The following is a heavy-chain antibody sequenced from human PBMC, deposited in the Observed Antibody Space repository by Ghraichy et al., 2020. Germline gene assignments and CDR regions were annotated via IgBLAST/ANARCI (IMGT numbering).Heavy chain of an antibody. D-gene: IGHD2-21*02. V-gene: IGHV4-59*01. Sequence: SETLSLTCTVSGGSISSYYWSWIRQPPGKGLEWIGYIYYSGSTNYNPSLKSRVTISVDTSKNQFSLKLSSVTAADTAVYYCVIYNDCGGDCYSNYWGQGTLVTVSS. CDR1: GGSISSYY. J-gene: IGHJ4*02. CDR2: IYYSGST. CDR3: VIYNDCGGDCYSNY.